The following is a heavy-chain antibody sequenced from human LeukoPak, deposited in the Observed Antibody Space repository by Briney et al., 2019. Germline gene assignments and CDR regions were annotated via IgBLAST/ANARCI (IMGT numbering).Heavy chain of an antibody. J-gene: IGHJ4*02. CDR2: IRSKPYGGTT. V-gene: IGHV3-49*03. CDR3: TRGSDTIFGVARDGFDH. Sequence: GGSLRLSCTTFGFTFGDYVVSWIRQAPGKGLEWVGFIRSKPYGGTTEYAASVKGRFTISRDDSKSIAYLQMNSLKTEDTAVYYCTRGSDTIFGVARDGFDHWGQGTLVTVSS. D-gene: IGHD3-3*01. CDR1: GFTFGDYV.